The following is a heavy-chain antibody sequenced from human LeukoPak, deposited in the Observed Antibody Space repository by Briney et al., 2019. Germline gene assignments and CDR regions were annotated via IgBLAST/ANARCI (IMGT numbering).Heavy chain of an antibody. D-gene: IGHD3-22*01. CDR3: VGADSSGYYPFDY. CDR2: IIPIFGTA. J-gene: IGHJ4*02. Sequence: ASVKVSCKASGGTFSSYAISWVRQAPGQGLEWMGGIIPIFGTANYAQKFQGRVTMTRNTSISTAYMELSSLRSEDTAVYYCVGADSSGYYPFDYWGQGTLVTVSS. CDR1: GGTFSSYA. V-gene: IGHV1-69*05.